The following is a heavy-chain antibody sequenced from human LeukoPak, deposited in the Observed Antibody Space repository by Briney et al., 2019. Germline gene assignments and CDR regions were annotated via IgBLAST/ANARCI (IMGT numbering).Heavy chain of an antibody. CDR2: IYYSGST. Sequence: PSETLSLTCTVSGGSISSHYWSWIRQPPGKGLEWIGYIYYSGSTNYNPSLKSRVTISVDTSKNQFSLKLSSVTAADTAVYYCAGGVYYYGSGSHYWGQGTLVTVSS. J-gene: IGHJ4*02. D-gene: IGHD3-10*01. CDR3: AGGVYYYGSGSHY. CDR1: GGSISSHY. V-gene: IGHV4-59*08.